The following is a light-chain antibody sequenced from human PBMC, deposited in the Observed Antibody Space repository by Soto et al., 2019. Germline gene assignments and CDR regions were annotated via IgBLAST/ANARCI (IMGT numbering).Light chain of an antibody. CDR1: QGIRND. CDR2: AAS. Sequence: AIQMTQSPSSLSASVGDRVTITCRASQGIRNDLGWFQQKPGKAPKPLISAASSLRSGVPSRFXGSGSGTXXXXXXXSLQPEDFATYYCLQDYNYPLTFGGGTKVEIK. V-gene: IGKV1-6*01. CDR3: LQDYNYPLT. J-gene: IGKJ4*01.